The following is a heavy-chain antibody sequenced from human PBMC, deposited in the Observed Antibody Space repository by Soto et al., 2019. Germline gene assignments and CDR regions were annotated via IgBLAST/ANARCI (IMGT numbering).Heavy chain of an antibody. CDR1: GFIFRDYA. D-gene: IGHD6-19*01. V-gene: IGHV3-23*01. CDR2: ISGSGDSA. CDR3: GKERRGSGWSVCDF. J-gene: IGHJ4*02. Sequence: VQLLESGGGLVQSGGSLRLSCAASGFIFRDYAMNWVRQAPGKGLEWVSDISGSGDSARYADSVKGRFTISRDNSRDTLYLHMNSLRVDDTAVYYCGKERRGSGWSVCDFWGQGDLVTVSS.